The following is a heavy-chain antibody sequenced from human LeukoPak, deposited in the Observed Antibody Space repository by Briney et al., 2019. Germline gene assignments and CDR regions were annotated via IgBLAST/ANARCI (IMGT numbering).Heavy chain of an antibody. CDR1: GGSFSGYY. CDR3: ARGRRWAAAAILY. V-gene: IGHV4-34*01. Sequence: SETLSLTCAVYGGSFSGYYWSWIRQPPGKGLEWIGEINHSGSTNYNPSLKSRVTISVDTPKNQFSLKLSSVTAADTAVYYCARGRRWAAAAILYWGQGTLVTVSS. D-gene: IGHD6-13*01. J-gene: IGHJ4*02. CDR2: INHSGST.